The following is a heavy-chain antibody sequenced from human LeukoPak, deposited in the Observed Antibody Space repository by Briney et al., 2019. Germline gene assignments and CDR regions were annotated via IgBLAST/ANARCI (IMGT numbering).Heavy chain of an antibody. D-gene: IGHD4-17*01. V-gene: IGHV1-69*01. CDR2: IIPIFGTA. Sequence: SVKVSCKASGGTFSSYAISWVRQAPGQGLEWMGGIIPIFGTANYAQKFQGRVTITADESTSTAYMELSSLRSVDTAVYYCARERDMTTVRRTHYYYGMDVWGKGTTVTVSS. CDR1: GGTFSSYA. CDR3: ARERDMTTVRRTHYYYGMDV. J-gene: IGHJ6*04.